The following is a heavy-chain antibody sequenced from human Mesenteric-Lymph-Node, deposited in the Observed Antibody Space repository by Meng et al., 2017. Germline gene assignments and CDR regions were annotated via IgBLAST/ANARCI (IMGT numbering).Heavy chain of an antibody. CDR1: GGSFSNYS. D-gene: IGHD3-10*01. CDR3: ARGGSVPMVLSY. J-gene: IGHJ4*02. V-gene: IGHV4-34*02. Sequence: QVQLQQWGAGLLKPSETLSLTCAVYGGSFSNYSWSWIRQPPGKGLEWIGEINHSGSTKYNPSLKSRVTISVDTSKNQFSLNLNSVTAADTAVYYCARGGSVPMVLSYWGQGTLVTVSS. CDR2: INHSGST.